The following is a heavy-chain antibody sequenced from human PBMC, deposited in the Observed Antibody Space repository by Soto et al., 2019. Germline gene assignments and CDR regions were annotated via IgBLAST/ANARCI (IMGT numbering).Heavy chain of an antibody. D-gene: IGHD5-12*01. J-gene: IGHJ4*02. V-gene: IGHV3-30*18. CDR1: GFTFSSYG. CDR2: ISYDGSNK. CDR3: AKDRDSGYEYYFDY. Sequence: PGGSLRLSCAASGFTFSSYGMHWVRQAPGKGLEWVAVISYDGSNKYYADSVKGRFTISRDNSKNTLYLQMNSLRAEDTAVYYCAKDRDSGYEYYFDYWGQGTLVTVSS.